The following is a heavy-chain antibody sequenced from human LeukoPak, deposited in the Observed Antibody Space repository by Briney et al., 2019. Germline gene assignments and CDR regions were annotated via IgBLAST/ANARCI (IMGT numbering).Heavy chain of an antibody. CDR3: ARGTYSSSPSDYYYYYMDV. Sequence: SETLSLTCTVSGGSISSYYWSWIRQPAGKGLEWIGRIYTSGSINYNPSLKSRVTMSVDTSKNQFSLKLSSVTAADTAVYYCARGTYSSSPSDYYYYYMDVWGKGTTVTVSS. CDR1: GGSISSYY. V-gene: IGHV4-4*07. D-gene: IGHD6-13*01. CDR2: IYTSGSI. J-gene: IGHJ6*03.